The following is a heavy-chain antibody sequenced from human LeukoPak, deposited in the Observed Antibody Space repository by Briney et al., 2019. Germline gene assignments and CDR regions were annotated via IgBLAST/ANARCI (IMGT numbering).Heavy chain of an antibody. CDR3: VRPRNSYADLYYFDY. D-gene: IGHD5-18*01. V-gene: IGHV4-39*01. Sequence: SETLSLTCTVSGDSISSSNYYWGWIRQPPGKGLEWIGSIYYSGSTYYNPSLKSRVTISVDTSKNQFSLKLSSVTAADTAVYYCVRPRNSYADLYYFDYWGQGPWSPSPQ. CDR2: IYYSGST. J-gene: IGHJ4*02. CDR1: GDSISSSNYY.